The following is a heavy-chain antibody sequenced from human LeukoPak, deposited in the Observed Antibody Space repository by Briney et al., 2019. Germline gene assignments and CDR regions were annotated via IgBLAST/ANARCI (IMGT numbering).Heavy chain of an antibody. CDR1: GFTFSSYW. Sequence: GGSLRLSCAASGFTFSSYWMSWVRQAPGKGLEWVANIKQDGSEKYYVDSVKGRFTISRDSAKNSLYLQMNSLRAEDTAVYYCARDLVLGSGSLDYWGQGALVTVSS. V-gene: IGHV3-7*01. CDR2: IKQDGSEK. J-gene: IGHJ4*02. CDR3: ARDLVLGSGSLDY. D-gene: IGHD3-10*01.